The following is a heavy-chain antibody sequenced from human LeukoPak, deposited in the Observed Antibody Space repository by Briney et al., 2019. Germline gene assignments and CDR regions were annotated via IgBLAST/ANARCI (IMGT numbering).Heavy chain of an antibody. CDR1: GGTFSSYA. D-gene: IGHD4-11*01. Sequence: SVKVSCKASGGTFSSYAISWVRQAPGQGLEWMGRIIPILHITNYAQKFRGRVTITADKSTSTAYMELSSLRSEDTAVYYCARDPTTQTFDYWGQGTLVTVSS. V-gene: IGHV1-69*04. CDR3: ARDPTTQTFDY. CDR2: IIPILHIT. J-gene: IGHJ4*02.